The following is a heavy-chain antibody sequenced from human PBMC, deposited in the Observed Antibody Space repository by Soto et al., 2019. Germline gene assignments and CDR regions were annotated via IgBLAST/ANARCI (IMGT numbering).Heavy chain of an antibody. J-gene: IGHJ4*02. D-gene: IGHD5-12*01. CDR2: IYYSGST. CDR1: GGSISSSSYY. CDR3: ARVEMATKRGGFDY. V-gene: IGHV4-39*01. Sequence: SETLSLTCTVSGGSISSSSYYWGWIRQPPGKGLEWIGSIYYSGSTYYNPSLKSRVTISVDTSKNQFSLKLSSVTAADTAVYYCARVEMATKRGGFDYWGQGTLVTVSS.